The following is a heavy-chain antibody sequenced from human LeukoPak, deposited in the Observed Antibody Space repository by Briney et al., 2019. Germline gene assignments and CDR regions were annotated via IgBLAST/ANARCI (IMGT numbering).Heavy chain of an antibody. CDR1: GGSISSGGYY. D-gene: IGHD3-22*01. V-gene: IGHV4-31*03. CDR2: IYYSGST. CDR3: ARTATYYSNYYFNY. Sequence: SQTLSLTCTVSGGSISSGGYYWSWIRQHPGKGLEWIGYIYYSGSTYYNLSLKSRVTISVDTSKNQFSLKLSSVTAADTAVYYCARTATYYSNYYFNYWGQGTLVTVSS. J-gene: IGHJ4*02.